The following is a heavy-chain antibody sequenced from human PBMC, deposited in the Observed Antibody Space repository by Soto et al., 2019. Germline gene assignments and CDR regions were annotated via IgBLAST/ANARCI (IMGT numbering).Heavy chain of an antibody. Sequence: EVQLVESGGGLVKPGDSLRLSCAVSGFTFSSYSLNWVRQAPGKGLEWVSSISSSSSYIYYADSVKGRFTISRDNAKNSLYLQMTSLRAEDTAVYYCARRDSSSWSNFDYWGQGTLVTVSS. J-gene: IGHJ4*02. CDR3: ARRDSSSWSNFDY. V-gene: IGHV3-21*01. CDR2: ISSSSSYI. D-gene: IGHD6-13*01. CDR1: GFTFSSYS.